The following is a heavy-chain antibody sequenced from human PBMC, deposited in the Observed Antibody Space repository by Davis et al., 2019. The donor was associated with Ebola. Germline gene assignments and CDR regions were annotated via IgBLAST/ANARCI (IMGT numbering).Heavy chain of an antibody. CDR3: AKDGRYSYGKFDY. J-gene: IGHJ4*02. CDR1: GLTFSSYG. V-gene: IGHV3-30*18. Sequence: GESLKISCAASGLTFSSYGMHWVRQAPGKGLEWVAVISYDGSNKYYADSVKGRFTISRDNAKNTLYLQMNSLRAEDTAVYYCAKDGRYSYGKFDYWGQGTLVTVSS. CDR2: ISYDGSNK. D-gene: IGHD5-18*01.